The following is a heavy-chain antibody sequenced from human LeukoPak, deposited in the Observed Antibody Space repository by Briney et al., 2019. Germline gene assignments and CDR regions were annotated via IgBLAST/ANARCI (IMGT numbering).Heavy chain of an antibody. Sequence: GESLKISCKGSGYSFTSYWIGWVRQLPGKGLKWRGIIYPGDSDTRYSPSFQGQVTISADKSISTAYLQWSSLKASDTAMYYCARHGTLTTVNADFDYWGQGTLVTVSS. V-gene: IGHV5-51*01. J-gene: IGHJ4*02. CDR1: GYSFTSYW. D-gene: IGHD4-11*01. CDR2: IYPGDSDT. CDR3: ARHGTLTTVNADFDY.